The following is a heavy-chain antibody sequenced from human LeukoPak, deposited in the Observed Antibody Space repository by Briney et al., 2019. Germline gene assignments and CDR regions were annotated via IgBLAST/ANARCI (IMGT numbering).Heavy chain of an antibody. Sequence: PSETLSLTCAVYGGSFSGYYWSWIRQPPGKGLEWIGEINHSGSTNYNPSLKSRVTISVDKSKNQFSLKLSSVTAADTAVYYCARSIPPGYFDWFDAFDIWGQGTMVTVSS. CDR1: GGSFSGYY. V-gene: IGHV4-34*01. D-gene: IGHD3-9*01. CDR2: INHSGST. J-gene: IGHJ3*02. CDR3: ARSIPPGYFDWFDAFDI.